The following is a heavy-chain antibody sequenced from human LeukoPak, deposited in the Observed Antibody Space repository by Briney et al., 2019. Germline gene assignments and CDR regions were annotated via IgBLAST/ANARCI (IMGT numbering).Heavy chain of an antibody. CDR1: GGSISSSNYF. CDR3: AAEDIVLVAPAPMREERTDY. Sequence: PSETLSLTCTVSGGSISSSNYFWGWIRQPPGKGLEWIGSIYYSGSTYYNPSLESRVTISVDTSKNQFSLKLRSVTAADTAVYYCAAEDIVLVAPAPMREERTDYWGQGALVTVSS. CDR2: IYYSGST. D-gene: IGHD2-8*02. J-gene: IGHJ4*02. V-gene: IGHV4-39*01.